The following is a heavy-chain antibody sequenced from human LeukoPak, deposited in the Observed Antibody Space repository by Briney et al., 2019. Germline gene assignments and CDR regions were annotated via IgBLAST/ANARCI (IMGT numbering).Heavy chain of an antibody. CDR3: AKESPTVTPLYYYYYYMDV. D-gene: IGHD4-17*01. V-gene: IGHV3-23*01. CDR1: GFTFSSYG. CDR2: ISGSGGST. Sequence: GGSLRLSCAASGFTFSSYGMSWVRQAPGKGLEWVSAISGSGGSTYYADSVKGRFTISRDNSKNTLYLQMNSLRAEDTAVYYCAKESPTVTPLYYYYYYMDVWGKGTTVTISS. J-gene: IGHJ6*03.